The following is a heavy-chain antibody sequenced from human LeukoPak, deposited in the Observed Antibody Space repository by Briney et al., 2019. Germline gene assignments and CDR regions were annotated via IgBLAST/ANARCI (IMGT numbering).Heavy chain of an antibody. CDR1: GGSISSSSYY. CDR3: ARGNFWSGHFDY. J-gene: IGHJ4*02. Sequence: PSETLSLTCTVSGGSISSSSYYWGWIRQPPGKGLEWIGSIYYSGSTYYNPSLKSRVTISVDTSKNQFSLKLSSVTAADTAVYYCARGNFWSGHFDYWGQGTLVTVSS. D-gene: IGHD3-3*01. CDR2: IYYSGST. V-gene: IGHV4-39*01.